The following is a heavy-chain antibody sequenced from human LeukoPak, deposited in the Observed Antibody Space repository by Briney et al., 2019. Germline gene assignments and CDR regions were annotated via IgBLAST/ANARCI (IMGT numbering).Heavy chain of an antibody. V-gene: IGHV4-59*12. J-gene: IGHJ6*03. Sequence: SETLSLTCTVSGGSISSYYWSWIRQPPGKGLEWIGYIYYSGSTNYNPSLKSRVTISVDTSKNQFSLKLSSVTAADTAVYYCARSPGEDYASHYYYYMDVWGKGTTVTVSS. CDR1: GGSISSYY. CDR2: IYYSGST. D-gene: IGHD3-16*01. CDR3: ARSPGEDYASHYYYYMDV.